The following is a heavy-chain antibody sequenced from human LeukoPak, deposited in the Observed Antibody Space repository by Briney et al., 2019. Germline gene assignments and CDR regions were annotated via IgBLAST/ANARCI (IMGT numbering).Heavy chain of an antibody. Sequence: SSETLSLTCTVSGGSISSSSHYWGWIRQPPGKGLEWIGSIYYSGRTYYNPSLKSRVTISVDTSKNQFSLKLSSVTAADTAVYYCARGRPYYYDSSGYPNDAFDIWGQGTMVTVSS. V-gene: IGHV4-39*07. D-gene: IGHD3-22*01. CDR1: GGSISSSSHY. CDR3: ARGRPYYYDSSGYPNDAFDI. J-gene: IGHJ3*02. CDR2: IYYSGRT.